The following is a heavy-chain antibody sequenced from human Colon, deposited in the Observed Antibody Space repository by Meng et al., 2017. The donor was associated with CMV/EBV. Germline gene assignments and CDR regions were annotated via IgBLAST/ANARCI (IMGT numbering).Heavy chain of an antibody. Sequence: ASVTVSCKASGFTFSDYYMHWLRQAPGQGLEWMAWINLDSGATNYPQRFQGRVTLTRDSSITTAYMDLSRLTADDTAVYYCARDSAILAGTYFDYWGQGSLVTVSS. CDR2: INLDSGAT. J-gene: IGHJ4*02. D-gene: IGHD6-19*01. CDR1: GFTFSDYY. V-gene: IGHV1-2*02. CDR3: ARDSAILAGTYFDY.